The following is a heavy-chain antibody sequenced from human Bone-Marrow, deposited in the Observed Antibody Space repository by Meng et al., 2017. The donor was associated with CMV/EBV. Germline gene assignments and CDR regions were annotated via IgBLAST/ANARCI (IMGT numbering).Heavy chain of an antibody. CDR3: ASGIVGATKYYYGMDV. D-gene: IGHD1-26*01. Sequence: GESLKISCAASGFTFSNYGMHWVRQAPGKGLEWVAFIRYDGSDKYYVDSVKGRFTISRDNSKNILYLQMNSLRAEDTALYYCASGIVGATKYYYGMDVWGQGTTVTVSS. CDR1: GFTFSNYG. J-gene: IGHJ6*02. V-gene: IGHV3-30*02. CDR2: IRYDGSDK.